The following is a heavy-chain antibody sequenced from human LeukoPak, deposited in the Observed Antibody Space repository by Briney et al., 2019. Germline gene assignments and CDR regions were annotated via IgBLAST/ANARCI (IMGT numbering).Heavy chain of an antibody. Sequence: GGSLRLSCAASGFTFRNYWMSWVRQAPGKGLEWVSYISSSSSTIYYADSVKGRFTISRDNAKNSLYLQMNSLRAEDTAVYYCARGLYDSSGYYYPDEFQHWGQGTLVTVSS. D-gene: IGHD3-22*01. CDR3: ARGLYDSSGYYYPDEFQH. J-gene: IGHJ1*01. V-gene: IGHV3-48*01. CDR2: ISSSSSTI. CDR1: GFTFRNYW.